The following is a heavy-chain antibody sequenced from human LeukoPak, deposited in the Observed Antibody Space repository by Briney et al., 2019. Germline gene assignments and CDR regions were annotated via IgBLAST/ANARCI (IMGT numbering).Heavy chain of an antibody. D-gene: IGHD3-3*01. CDR2: IYSGGST. V-gene: IGHV3-53*01. CDR1: GFSVISNY. CDR3: AKVLPIYFSPSSWFDP. Sequence: GGSLRLSCAASGFSVISNYMSWVRQAPGKGLEWVSVIYSGGSTYYADSVKGRFTISRDNSKNTLYLQMNSLRAEDTAVYYCAKVLPIYFSPSSWFDPWGQGTLVTVSS. J-gene: IGHJ5*02.